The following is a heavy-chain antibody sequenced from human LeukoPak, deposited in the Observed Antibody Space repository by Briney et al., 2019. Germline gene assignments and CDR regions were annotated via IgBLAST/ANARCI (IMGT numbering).Heavy chain of an antibody. CDR1: GGSITNYY. V-gene: IGHV4-59*08. D-gene: IGHD5-18*01. J-gene: IGHJ4*02. CDR2: IYYSGST. CDR3: ARLAPCGDNYGCGSHFDY. Sequence: PSETLSLTCTVSGGSITNYYWSWIRQPPEKGLEYIGYIYYSGSTNYNPSLKSRVTVSVDTSKRQFSLKLSSVTAADTAVYYCARLAPCGDNYGCGSHFDYWGQGTLVTVSS.